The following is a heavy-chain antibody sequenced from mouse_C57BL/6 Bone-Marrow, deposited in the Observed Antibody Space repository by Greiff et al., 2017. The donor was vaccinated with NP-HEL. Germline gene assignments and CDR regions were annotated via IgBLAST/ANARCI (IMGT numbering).Heavy chain of an antibody. Sequence: QVQLKESGAELARPGASVKLSCKASGYTFTSYGISWVKQRTGQGLEWIGEIYPRSGNTYYNEKFKGKATLTADKSSSTAYMKLRSLTSEDSAVYFCARGPTTVVATDYFDYWGQGTTLTVSS. D-gene: IGHD1-1*01. CDR3: ARGPTTVVATDYFDY. V-gene: IGHV1-81*01. J-gene: IGHJ2*01. CDR1: GYTFTSYG. CDR2: IYPRSGNT.